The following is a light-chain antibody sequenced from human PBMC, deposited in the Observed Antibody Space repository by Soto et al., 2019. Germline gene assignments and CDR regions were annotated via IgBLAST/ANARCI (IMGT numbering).Light chain of an antibody. CDR3: VLYMSSGAWV. J-gene: IGLJ3*02. CDR2: NTN. Sequence: QTVVTQEPSFSVSPGRTVTLTCGLTSGSVSTSNYPSWYQQTPGQAPRTLIYNTNTRSSGVPDPFSGSILGNKAALTITGAQAEDECDYYCVLYMSSGAWVFGGGTKVTVL. CDR1: SGSVSTSNY. V-gene: IGLV8-61*01.